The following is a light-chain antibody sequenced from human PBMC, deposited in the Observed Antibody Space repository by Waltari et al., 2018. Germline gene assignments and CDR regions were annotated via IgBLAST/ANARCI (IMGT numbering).Light chain of an antibody. CDR2: AAS. CDR3: QQNYRTPT. V-gene: IGKV1-39*01. CDR1: QAIDRY. J-gene: IGKJ4*01. Sequence: DVQVTQSPSSLSASVADSVTITCRTSQAIDRYLIWYQQKPGNAPKLLIYAASYLQSGVPSRFSGSGSGTDLSITISSLQPEDFAVYYCQQNYRTPTFGGGTKVEVK.